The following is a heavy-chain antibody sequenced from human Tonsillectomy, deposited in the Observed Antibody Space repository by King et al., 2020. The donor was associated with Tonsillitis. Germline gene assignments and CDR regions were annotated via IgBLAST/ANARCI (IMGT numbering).Heavy chain of an antibody. CDR2: IYYSGST. Sequence: VQLQESGPGLVKPSETLSLTCTVSGGSISSYYWSWIRQPPGKGLEWIGYIYYSGSTNYNPSLKSQVTISVDTSKNQFSLKLSSVTAADTAVYYCATTPILTGYYYYGMDVWGQGTTVTVSS. V-gene: IGHV4-59*01. D-gene: IGHD3-9*01. J-gene: IGHJ6*02. CDR3: ATTPILTGYYYYGMDV. CDR1: GGSISSYY.